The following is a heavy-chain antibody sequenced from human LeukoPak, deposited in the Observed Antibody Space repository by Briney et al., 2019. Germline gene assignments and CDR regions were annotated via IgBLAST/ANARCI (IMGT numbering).Heavy chain of an antibody. Sequence: PGGSLRLSCAASAFAFSSYPMSWVRQAPGGGLEWVSAIGSSGSSTYHADSVKGRFTISRDNSKNTLSLQMNGLRAEDTAVYYCAKDASAGSGSYYNYWGQGTLVTVSS. J-gene: IGHJ4*02. D-gene: IGHD3-10*01. V-gene: IGHV3-23*01. CDR2: IGSSGSST. CDR1: AFAFSSYP. CDR3: AKDASAGSGSYYNY.